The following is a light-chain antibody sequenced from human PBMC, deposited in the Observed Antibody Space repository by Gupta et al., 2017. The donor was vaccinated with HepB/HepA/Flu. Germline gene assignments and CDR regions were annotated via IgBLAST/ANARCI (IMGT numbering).Light chain of an antibody. Sequence: SALTQPASVSGSPGQSITISCTGTSSYVGGYNYVSLYQQEPGKAPKIIIYEGSKRTSGVSKRFSGHKSGNTAALTSAGMQAEDEADYDCSEYTSSSRVFGGGTKLTVL. CDR3: SEYTSSSRV. CDR2: EGS. CDR1: SSYVGGYNY. V-gene: IGLV2-14*01. J-gene: IGLJ2*01.